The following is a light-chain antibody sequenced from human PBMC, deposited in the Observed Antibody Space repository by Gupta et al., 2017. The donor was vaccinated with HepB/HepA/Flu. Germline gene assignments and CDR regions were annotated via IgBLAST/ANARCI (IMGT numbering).Light chain of an antibody. CDR2: RNN. J-gene: IGLJ2*01. V-gene: IGLV1-47*01. CDR1: SSNIGINY. CDR3: AAWDDSLSGVV. Sequence: QSVLTQPPSASGTPGQRVPISCSGSSSNIGINYVYWYQQLPGTAPKLRIYRNNQRPSGVPDRFSGSKSGTSASLAISGLRSEDEADYYCAAWDDSLSGVVFGGGTKLTVL.